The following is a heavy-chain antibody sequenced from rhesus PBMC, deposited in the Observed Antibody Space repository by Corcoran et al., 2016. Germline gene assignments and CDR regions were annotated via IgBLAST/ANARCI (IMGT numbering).Heavy chain of an antibody. CDR1: GGSISGYYL. CDR3: ARVIAGTIYPDY. J-gene: IGHJ4*01. Sequence: QVQLQESGPGVVKPSETLSLTCAVSGGSISGYYLWSWIRQPPGKGLEWIGYIYGGSGSTSDNPSLKSRVSISIDTSKNQFSLKLSSVTAADTAVYYCARVIAGTIYPDYWGQGVLVTVSS. CDR2: IYGGSGST. V-gene: IGHV4S7*01. D-gene: IGHD1-1-1*01.